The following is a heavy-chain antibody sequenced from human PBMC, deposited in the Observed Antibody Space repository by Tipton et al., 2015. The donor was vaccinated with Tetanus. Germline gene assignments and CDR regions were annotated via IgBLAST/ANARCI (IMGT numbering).Heavy chain of an antibody. CDR1: GGSISSGDYY. CDR2: IYYSGST. V-gene: IGHV4-31*03. J-gene: IGHJ4*02. D-gene: IGHD5-12*01. Sequence: TLSLTCTVSGGSISSGDYYWSWIRQHPGKGLEWIGYIYYSGSTYYNPSLKSRVTISVDTSKNQFSLKLSSVTAADTAVYYCARVIVATITIYDWGQGTLVTVSS. CDR3: ARVIVATITIYD.